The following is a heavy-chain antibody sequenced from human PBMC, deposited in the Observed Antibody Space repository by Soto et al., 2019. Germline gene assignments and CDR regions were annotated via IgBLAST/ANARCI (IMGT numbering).Heavy chain of an antibody. CDR3: ARERSVRDEYDAFDI. CDR1: GGTFSSYA. D-gene: IGHD3-10*01. V-gene: IGHV1-69*13. CDR2: IIPIFGTA. Sequence: SVKVSCKASGGTFSSYAISWVRQAPGQGLEWMGGIIPIFGTANYAQKFQGRVTITADESTSTAYMELSSLRSEYTAVYYCARERSVRDEYDAFDIWGQGTMVTVS. J-gene: IGHJ3*02.